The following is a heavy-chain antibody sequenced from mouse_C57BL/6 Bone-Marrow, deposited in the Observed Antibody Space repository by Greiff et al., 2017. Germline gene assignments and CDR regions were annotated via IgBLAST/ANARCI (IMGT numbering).Heavy chain of an antibody. CDR2: ISSGSSTI. CDR3: ARPVYGYRFLDC. CDR1: GFTFSDYG. V-gene: IGHV5-17*01. J-gene: IGHJ2*01. Sequence: EVKLMESGGGLVKPGGSLKLSCAASGFTFSDYGMHWVRQAPEKGLEWVAYISSGSSTIYYADTVKGRFTISRDNAKNTLFLQMTSLRSEDTAMYYCARPVYGYRFLDCWGQSTTLTVSS. D-gene: IGHD2-2*01.